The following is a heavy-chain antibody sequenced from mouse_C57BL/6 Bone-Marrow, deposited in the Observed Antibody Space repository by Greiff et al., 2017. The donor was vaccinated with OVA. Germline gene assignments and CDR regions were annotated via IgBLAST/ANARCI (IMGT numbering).Heavy chain of an antibody. CDR2: INPYNGGT. CDR1: GYTFTDYY. CDR3: ARKRARTGPSWFAY. D-gene: IGHD3-3*01. J-gene: IGHJ3*01. V-gene: IGHV1-19*01. Sequence: EVQLVESGPVLVKPGASVKMSCKASGYTFTDYYMNWVKQSHGKSLEWIGVINPYNGGTSYNQKFKGKATLTVDKSSSTAYMELNSLTSEDSAVYYCARKRARTGPSWFAYWGQGTLVTVSA.